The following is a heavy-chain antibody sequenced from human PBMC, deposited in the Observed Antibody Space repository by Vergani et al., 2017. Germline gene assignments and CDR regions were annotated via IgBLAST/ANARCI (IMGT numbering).Heavy chain of an antibody. CDR1: GFTFSSYS. CDR2: ISGSGGST. D-gene: IGHD6-13*01. CDR3: ARDSVPWYSSSWEKYFQH. V-gene: IGHV3-23*04. Sequence: EVQLVESGGGLVKPGGSLRLSCAASGFTFSSYSMNWVRQAPGKGLEWVSAISGSGGSTYYADSVKGRFTISRDNSKNTLYLQMNSLRAEDTAVYYCARDSVPWYSSSWEKYFQHWGQGTLVTVSS. J-gene: IGHJ1*01.